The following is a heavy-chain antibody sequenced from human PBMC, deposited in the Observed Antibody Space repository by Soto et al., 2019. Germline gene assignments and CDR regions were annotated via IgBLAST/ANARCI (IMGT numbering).Heavy chain of an antibody. V-gene: IGHV3-66*01. D-gene: IGHD3-16*01. CDR3: AAYSHKGY. J-gene: IGHJ4*02. CDR2: IYSGGST. CDR1: GFTVSNNY. Sequence: EEQLVESGGDLVQPGGSLRLSCAASGFTVSNNYMSWVRQAPGKGLEWVSLIYSGGSTYYADSVKGRFTISRDSSKNTPYLQMHSLRAEDTAMYYCAAYSHKGYWGQGTLFTVSS.